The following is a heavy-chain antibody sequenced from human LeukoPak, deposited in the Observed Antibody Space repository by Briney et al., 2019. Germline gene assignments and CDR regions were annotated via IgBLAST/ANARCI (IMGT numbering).Heavy chain of an antibody. CDR3: ARKDLGIAVAGNAFDI. J-gene: IGHJ3*02. V-gene: IGHV1-69*06. CDR2: IIPIFGTA. CDR1: GGTFGSYA. Sequence: AASVKVSCKASGGTFGSYAISWVRQAPGQGLEWMGGIIPIFGTANYAQKFQGRVTITADKSTSTAYMELSSLRSEDTAVYYCARKDLGIAVAGNAFDIWGQGTMVTVSS. D-gene: IGHD6-19*01.